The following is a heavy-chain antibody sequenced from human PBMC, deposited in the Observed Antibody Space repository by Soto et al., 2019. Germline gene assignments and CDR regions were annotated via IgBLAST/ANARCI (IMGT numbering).Heavy chain of an antibody. CDR2: ISYDGTNN. CDR1: GFTFSSYG. D-gene: IGHD2-15*01. V-gene: IGHV3-30*18. CDR3: AKGDCRGGSCYFSAFDI. J-gene: IGHJ3*02. Sequence: QVQLVESGGGVVQPGRSLRLSCAASGFTFSSYGMHWVRQAPGKGLEWVAVISYDGTNNYYTESVKGRFTISRDNSKNTLGLQMNSLRAEDTAVYFCAKGDCRGGSCYFSAFDIWGQGTMVTVSS.